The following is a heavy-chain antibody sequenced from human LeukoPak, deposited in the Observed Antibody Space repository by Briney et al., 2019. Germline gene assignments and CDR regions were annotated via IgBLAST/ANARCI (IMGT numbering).Heavy chain of an antibody. Sequence: PSETLSLTCTVSGGSISSSNYYWGWIRQPPGKGLEWIGSIYYSGSTYYKSSLKSRVTISLDTSKNQFSLKLSSVTAADTAVYYCARESGYSSGPRNYWGQGTLVTVSS. CDR3: ARESGYSSGPRNY. D-gene: IGHD6-19*01. J-gene: IGHJ4*02. CDR1: GGSISSSNYY. CDR2: IYYSGST. V-gene: IGHV4-39*07.